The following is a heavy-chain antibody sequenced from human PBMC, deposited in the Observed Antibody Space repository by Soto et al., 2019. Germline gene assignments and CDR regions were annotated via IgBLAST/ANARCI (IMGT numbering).Heavy chain of an antibody. Sequence: QVQLVESGGGVVQPGRSLRLSCAASGFTFSSYAMHWVRQAPGKGLEWVAVISYDGSNKYYADSVKGRFTISRDNSKNTRYLQMNSLRAEDTAVYYCAREGSGEKDAFDIWGQGTMVTVSS. D-gene: IGHD2-15*01. V-gene: IGHV3-30-3*01. J-gene: IGHJ3*02. CDR1: GFTFSSYA. CDR3: AREGSGEKDAFDI. CDR2: ISYDGSNK.